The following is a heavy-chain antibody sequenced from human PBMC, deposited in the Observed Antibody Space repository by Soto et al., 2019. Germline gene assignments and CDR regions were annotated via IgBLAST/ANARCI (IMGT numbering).Heavy chain of an antibody. CDR2: IKEDGSEY. CDR1: GFTFSIYW. J-gene: IGHJ4*02. V-gene: IGHV3-7*04. CDR3: ARETHYYAA. D-gene: IGHD3-10*01. Sequence: EMQLVDSGGGLVQPGASLRLSCAASGFTFSIYWMAWVRQAPGKGLEWVANIKEDGSEYTYADSVRGRFTISRDNAKNSLYLQMNSLRVEDTAVYYSARETHYYAAWGLGTLVTVSS.